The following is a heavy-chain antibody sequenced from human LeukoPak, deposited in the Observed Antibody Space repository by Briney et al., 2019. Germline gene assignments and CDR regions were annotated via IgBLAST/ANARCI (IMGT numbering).Heavy chain of an antibody. Sequence: SETLSLTCTVSGGSISSGGHYWIWIRQHPGRGLEWIGYIYYSGSTYYNPSLKSRVTISIDTSKNQFSLNLSSVTAADTAVYYCASQTTLGGYWGQGTLVTVSS. CDR2: IYYSGST. CDR3: ASQTTLGGY. V-gene: IGHV4-31*03. CDR1: GGSISSGGHY. D-gene: IGHD4-23*01. J-gene: IGHJ4*02.